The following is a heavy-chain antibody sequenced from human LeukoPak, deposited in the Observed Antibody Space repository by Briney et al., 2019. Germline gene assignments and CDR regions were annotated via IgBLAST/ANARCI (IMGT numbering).Heavy chain of an antibody. CDR2: INHSGST. D-gene: IGHD2-15*01. Sequence: ASETLSLTCAVYGGSFSGYYWNWIRQPPGKGLEWIGEINHSGSTNYNPSLMSRVTISVDTSKNQFSLKLSSVTAADTAVYYCARDRRMVGADYWGQGTLVTVSS. CDR3: ARDRRMVGADY. CDR1: GGSFSGYY. J-gene: IGHJ4*02. V-gene: IGHV4-34*01.